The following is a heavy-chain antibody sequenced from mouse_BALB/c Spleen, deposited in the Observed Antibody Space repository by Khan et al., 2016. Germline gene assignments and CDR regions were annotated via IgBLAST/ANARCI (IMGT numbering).Heavy chain of an antibody. D-gene: IGHD2-3*01. CDR3: ARDRDGYSYAMDY. V-gene: IGHV2-6-7*01. CDR2: IWGAGST. Sequence: QVQLKQSGPGLVAPSQSLSITCTVSGFSLTGYGVHWVRQPPGKGLEWLGMIWGAGSTDYNSAFISRLSISKANSKSQVFLKLSSLPTDDTASYYCARDRDGYSYAMDYWGQGTSVTVSA. J-gene: IGHJ4*01. CDR1: GFSLTGYG.